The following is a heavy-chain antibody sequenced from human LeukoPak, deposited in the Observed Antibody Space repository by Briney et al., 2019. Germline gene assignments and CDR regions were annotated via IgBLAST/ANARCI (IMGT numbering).Heavy chain of an antibody. D-gene: IGHD3-10*01. Sequence: PSETLSLTCTVSGGSISIYYWSWIRQPPGERLEWIVYIYYSVSTNYNPSLKSRFTISVDTSKNHFSPTLSSLAAPDTSLYYWARASKPYGSGGDFDYWGQGTLVTVSS. CDR1: GGSISIYY. CDR3: ARASKPYGSGGDFDY. CDR2: IYYSVST. J-gene: IGHJ4*02. V-gene: IGHV4-59*01.